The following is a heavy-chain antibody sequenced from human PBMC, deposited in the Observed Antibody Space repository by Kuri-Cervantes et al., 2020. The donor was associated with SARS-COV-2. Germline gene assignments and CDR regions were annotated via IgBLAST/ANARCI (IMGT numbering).Heavy chain of an antibody. D-gene: IGHD1-14*01. CDR3: VRRYIPNWFDP. V-gene: IGHV4-34*01. CDR1: YGTLTGYQ. CDR2: INHRGDT. Sequence: SQTLSLTCALYYGTLTGYQWSWIRQPPGKGLEWIGGINHRGDTYYNPSLEGRVTISRDTSENKFSLRLSSVTAADTAVYYCVRRYIPNWFDPWGQGTLVTVSS. J-gene: IGHJ5*02.